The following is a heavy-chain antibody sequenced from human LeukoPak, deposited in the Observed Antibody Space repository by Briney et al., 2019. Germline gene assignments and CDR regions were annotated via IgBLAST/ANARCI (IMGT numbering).Heavy chain of an antibody. Sequence: GGSLRLSCAASGFTFSNYAMDWVRQAPGKGLEWVSGISGSGGSAYYADSVKGRFTISRDSSKSTLFLQMNRLRAEDTAVYYCAKDRCTNGVCYFDSWGQGTLVTVSS. CDR1: GFTFSNYA. D-gene: IGHD2-8*01. J-gene: IGHJ4*02. V-gene: IGHV3-23*01. CDR3: AKDRCTNGVCYFDS. CDR2: ISGSGGSA.